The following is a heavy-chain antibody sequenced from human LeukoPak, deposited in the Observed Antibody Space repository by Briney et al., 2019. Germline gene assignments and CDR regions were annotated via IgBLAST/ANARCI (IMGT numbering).Heavy chain of an antibody. CDR3: ARRPLILAAAARAGFDY. CDR2: INHSGST. J-gene: IGHJ4*02. Sequence: SETLSLTCSVSDDSITMYYWTWIRQPPGKGLEWIGEINHSGSTNYNPSLKSRVTISVDTSKNQFSLKLSSVTAADTAVYYCARRPLILAAAARAGFDYWGQGTLVTVSS. V-gene: IGHV4-34*01. D-gene: IGHD6-13*01. CDR1: DDSITMYY.